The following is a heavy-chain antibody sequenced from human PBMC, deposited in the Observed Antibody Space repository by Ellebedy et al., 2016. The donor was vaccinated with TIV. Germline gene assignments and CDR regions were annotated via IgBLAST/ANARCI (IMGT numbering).Heavy chain of an antibody. CDR3: ARCSSSWYIFYFDY. CDR2: INHSGST. D-gene: IGHD6-13*01. Sequence: SETLSLTCAVYGGSFSGYYWSWIRQPPGKGLEWIGEINHSGSTNYNPSLKSRVTISVDTSKNQFSLKLSSVTAADTAVYYCARCSSSWYIFYFDYWGQGTLVTVSS. CDR1: GGSFSGYY. V-gene: IGHV4-34*01. J-gene: IGHJ4*02.